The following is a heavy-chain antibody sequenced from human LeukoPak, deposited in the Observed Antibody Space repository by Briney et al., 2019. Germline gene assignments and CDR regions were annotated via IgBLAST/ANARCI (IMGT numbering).Heavy chain of an antibody. D-gene: IGHD2-15*01. V-gene: IGHV3-30*04. J-gene: IGHJ6*03. CDR3: ARDRAVALPTYYYYMDV. CDR1: GFTFTTYV. CDR2: ISQTGRIE. Sequence: AGGSLRLSCAASGFTFTTYVIHWVRQAPGKGLEWVAVISQTGRIETYADSVQGRFTVSRDNSNNMAYLQMNSLKTEDRAVYYCARDRAVALPTYYYYMDVWGKGTTVTVSS.